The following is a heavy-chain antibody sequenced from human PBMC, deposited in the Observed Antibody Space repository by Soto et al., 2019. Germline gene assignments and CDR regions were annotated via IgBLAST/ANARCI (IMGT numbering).Heavy chain of an antibody. J-gene: IGHJ5*02. CDR1: GFTFSSYG. V-gene: IGHV3-30*18. D-gene: IGHD1-20*01. CDR3: AKAAGITGTTNWFDP. CDR2: ISYDGSNK. Sequence: GGSLRLSCAASGFTFSSYGMHWVRQAPGKGLEWVAVISYDGSNKYYADSVKGRFTISRDNSKNTLYLQMNSLRAKDTAVYYCAKAAGITGTTNWFDPWGQGTLVTVSS.